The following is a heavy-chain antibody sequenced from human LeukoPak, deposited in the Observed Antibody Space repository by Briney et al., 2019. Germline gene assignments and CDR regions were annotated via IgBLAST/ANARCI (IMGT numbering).Heavy chain of an antibody. Sequence: ASVTVSCKASGYTFINYYMHWVRQAPGQGLEWLGLITPSGGSTWYAQKFQGRVTMTRDMSTSTDYMELSSLRSEDTAVYYCARDNSVGDYAWWFDPWGQGTLVTVSS. CDR1: GYTFINYY. CDR2: ITPSGGST. J-gene: IGHJ5*02. V-gene: IGHV1-46*01. CDR3: ARDNSVGDYAWWFDP. D-gene: IGHD1-26*01.